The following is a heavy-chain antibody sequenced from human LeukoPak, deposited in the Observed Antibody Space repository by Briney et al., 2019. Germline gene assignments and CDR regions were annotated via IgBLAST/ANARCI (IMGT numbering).Heavy chain of an antibody. D-gene: IGHD3-9*01. CDR2: FDPEDGEDGET. V-gene: IGHV1-24*01. CDR3: AMTDRYAGRPFDY. Sequence: ASVNVSCKVSGSSLIEVAMHWVRQAPGKGLEWVGSFDPEDGEDGETHYAQKFQGRVTMTEDASTDTAYMELTSLSSEDTALYYCAMTDRYAGRPFDYWGQGTLVTVS. J-gene: IGHJ4*02. CDR1: GSSLIEVA.